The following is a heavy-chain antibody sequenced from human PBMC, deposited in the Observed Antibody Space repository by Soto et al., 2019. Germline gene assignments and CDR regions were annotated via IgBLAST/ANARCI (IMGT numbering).Heavy chain of an antibody. V-gene: IGHV4-31*03. CDR3: ARETDGSSWFGDYYYGMDV. J-gene: IGHJ6*02. Sequence: QVQLQESGPGLVKPSQTLSLTCTVSGGSISSGGYYWSWIRQHPGKGLEWIGYIYYSGSTYYNPSLKSRVTISVDTSKNQFSLKLSSVTAADTAVYYCARETDGSSWFGDYYYGMDVWGQGTTVTVSS. D-gene: IGHD6-13*01. CDR1: GGSISSGGYY. CDR2: IYYSGST.